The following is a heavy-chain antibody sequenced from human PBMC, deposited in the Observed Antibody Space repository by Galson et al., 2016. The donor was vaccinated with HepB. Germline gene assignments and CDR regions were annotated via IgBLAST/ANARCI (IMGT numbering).Heavy chain of an antibody. CDR1: GLTFGSYT. V-gene: IGHV3-21*04. CDR3: ARDRIPDRYYGLSV. CDR2: ITSSGTSI. Sequence: SLRLSCAASGLTFGSYTMTWVRQAPGKGLEWVPAITSSGTSIYYADSVKGRFTVSRDNTKNLVYLQTNSLRAEDTAVYYCARDRIPDRYYGLSVWGHGTTVTVSS. J-gene: IGHJ6*02. D-gene: IGHD1-14*01.